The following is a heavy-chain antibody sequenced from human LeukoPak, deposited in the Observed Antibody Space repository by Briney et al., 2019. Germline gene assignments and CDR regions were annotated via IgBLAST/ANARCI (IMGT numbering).Heavy chain of an antibody. D-gene: IGHD3-10*01. J-gene: IGHJ4*02. CDR2: IKKDGSEK. Sequence: PGGSLRLSCAASGFSFSSYWMSWVRQAPGKGLEWVANIKKDGSEKYYVDSVKGRFTISRDNAKNSLYLQMNSLRADDTAVYYCARDGRRFGDFDFWGQGTLVTVSS. CDR1: GFSFSSYW. CDR3: ARDGRRFGDFDF. V-gene: IGHV3-7*01.